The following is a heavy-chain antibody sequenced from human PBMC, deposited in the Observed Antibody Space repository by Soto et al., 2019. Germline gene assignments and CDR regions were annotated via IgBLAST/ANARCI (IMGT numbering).Heavy chain of an antibody. D-gene: IGHD6-13*01. CDR3: ARRPGSSWGGAFDI. CDR1: GGSISSSSYY. Sequence: SETLSLTCTVSGGSISSSSYYWGWIRQPPGKGLEWIGSIYYSGSTYYNPSLKSRVTISVDTSKNQFSLKLSSVTAADTAVYYCARRPGSSWGGAFDIWGQGTMVTVS. CDR2: IYYSGST. V-gene: IGHV4-39*01. J-gene: IGHJ3*02.